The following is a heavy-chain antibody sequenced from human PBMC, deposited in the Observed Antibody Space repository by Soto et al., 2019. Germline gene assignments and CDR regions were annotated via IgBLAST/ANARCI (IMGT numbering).Heavy chain of an antibody. J-gene: IGHJ4*02. V-gene: IGHV4-39*01. CDR1: GDSITKSVYY. CDR3: ARVPYYGGGGDGPYYFDY. Sequence: LQLQESGPGLVKPSDTLSLTCTVSGDSITKSVYYWAWVRQTPGEGLEWIASIYYAGNASYTPSLQSGVTITLDGTKTQFSLDLQSVTAADSAVYYCARVPYYGGGGDGPYYFDYWGKGTLVTVSS. D-gene: IGHD2-21*02. CDR2: IYYAGNA.